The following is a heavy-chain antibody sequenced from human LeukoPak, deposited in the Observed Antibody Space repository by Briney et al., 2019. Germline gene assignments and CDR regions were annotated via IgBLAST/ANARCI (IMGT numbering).Heavy chain of an antibody. J-gene: IGHJ5*02. CDR1: GYTFTSYY. Sequence: GASVRVSCKASGYTFTSYYIYWVRQAPGQGLEWMGIINPSGGSTNYAQKFQGRVTMTRDTSISTAYMELSRLRSDDTAVYYCARKPTTVTTLRWFDPWGQGTLVTVSS. D-gene: IGHD4-17*01. V-gene: IGHV1-46*01. CDR2: INPSGGST. CDR3: ARKPTTVTTLRWFDP.